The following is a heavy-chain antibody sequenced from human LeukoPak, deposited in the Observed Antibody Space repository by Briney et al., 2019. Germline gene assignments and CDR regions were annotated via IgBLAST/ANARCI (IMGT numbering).Heavy chain of an antibody. Sequence: NPGGSLRLSCAASGFTFSSYSMNWVRQAPGKGLEWVSSISSSSSYIYYADSVKGRFTISRDNAKNSLYLQMNSLRAEDTAVYYCATGVYYYYYMDVWGKGTTVTVSS. J-gene: IGHJ6*03. D-gene: IGHD3-10*01. CDR1: GFTFSSYS. CDR2: ISSSSSYI. V-gene: IGHV3-21*01. CDR3: ATGVYYYYYMDV.